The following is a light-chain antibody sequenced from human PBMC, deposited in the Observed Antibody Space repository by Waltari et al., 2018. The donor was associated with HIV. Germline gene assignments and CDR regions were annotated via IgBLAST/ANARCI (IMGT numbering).Light chain of an antibody. CDR2: AAS. V-gene: IGKV1-39*01. J-gene: IGKJ1*01. CDR1: QSISSF. CDR3: QQRYSTPWT. Sequence: DIRMTQSPSSLSASIRDRVTITCRASQSISSFLNWYQQKPGKAPKLLSYAASNLQSGVPSRFSGSGSGTDVTLTISSLQPEDFATYYCQQRYSTPWTFGQGTKVEIK.